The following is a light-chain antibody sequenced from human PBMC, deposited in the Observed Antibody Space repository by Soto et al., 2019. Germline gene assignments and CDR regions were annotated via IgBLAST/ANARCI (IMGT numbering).Light chain of an antibody. Sequence: QSALTQPASVSGSPGQSITISCTGTSSDVGRYNYVSWHQQHPGKAPKLMIYGVSNRPSGVSDRFSGSKSGNTASLTISGLQPEDEDIYYCSSYTRNSALGVVFGGGTKLTVL. V-gene: IGLV2-14*03. CDR2: GVS. J-gene: IGLJ2*01. CDR3: SSYTRNSALGVV. CDR1: SSDVGRYNY.